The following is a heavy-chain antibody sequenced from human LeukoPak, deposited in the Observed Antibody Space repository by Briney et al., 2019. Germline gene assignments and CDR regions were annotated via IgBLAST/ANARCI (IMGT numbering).Heavy chain of an antibody. V-gene: IGHV3-48*03. CDR2: ISSSGSTI. Sequence: GGSLRLSCAASGFTFSSYEMNWVRQAPGKGLEWVSYISSSGSTIYYADSVKGRFTISRDKAKNSLYLKMNSLRAEDTAVYYCARVGLALDYWGQGTLVTVSS. CDR1: GFTFSSYE. CDR3: ARVGLALDY. D-gene: IGHD3/OR15-3a*01. J-gene: IGHJ4*02.